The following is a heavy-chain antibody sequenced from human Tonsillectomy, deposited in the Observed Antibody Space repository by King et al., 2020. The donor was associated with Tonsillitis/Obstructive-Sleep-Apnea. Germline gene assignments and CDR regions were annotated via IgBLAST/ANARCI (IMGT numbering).Heavy chain of an antibody. J-gene: IGHJ4*02. V-gene: IGHV1-2*06. CDR3: VSYYDFWIE. CDR1: GFTFTDYY. CDR2: INPNSGGT. Sequence: VQLVESGAEVKKPGASVKVSCKTSGFTFTDYYMHWARQAPGQGLEWMGRINPNSGGTNYAQKFQGRVTMTRDTSINTAYMELSRLRSDATAVYYCVSYYDFWIEWGQGTLVTVSS. D-gene: IGHD3-3*01.